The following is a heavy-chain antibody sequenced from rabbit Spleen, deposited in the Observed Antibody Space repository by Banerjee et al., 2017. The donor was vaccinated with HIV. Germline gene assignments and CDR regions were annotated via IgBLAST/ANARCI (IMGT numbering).Heavy chain of an antibody. D-gene: IGHD8-1*01. CDR3: ARGADYSTWGNDL. CDR1: GFDFSGYG. J-gene: IGHJ4*01. CDR2: IDPLFGNT. V-gene: IGHV1S7*01. Sequence: HLKESGGGLVQPGGSLKLSCKASGFDFSGYGMSWVRQAPGKGLEWIGYIDPLFGNTYYASWVNGRFTISSHNAQNTLYLQLNSLTAADTATYFCARGADYSTWGNDLWGQGTLVTVS.